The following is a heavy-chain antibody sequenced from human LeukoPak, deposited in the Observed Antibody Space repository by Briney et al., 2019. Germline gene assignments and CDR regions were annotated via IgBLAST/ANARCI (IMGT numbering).Heavy chain of an antibody. D-gene: IGHD5-24*01. CDR2: ISSSSTI. CDR3: ATTSQLPMRRDFDY. Sequence: GGSLRLSCAASGFTFSSYSMSWVRQAPGKGLEWVSYISSSSTIYYADSVKGRFTISRDNAKNLLYLQMNSLRAEDTAVYYCATTSQLPMRRDFDYWGQGTLVTVSS. V-gene: IGHV3-48*01. J-gene: IGHJ4*02. CDR1: GFTFSSYS.